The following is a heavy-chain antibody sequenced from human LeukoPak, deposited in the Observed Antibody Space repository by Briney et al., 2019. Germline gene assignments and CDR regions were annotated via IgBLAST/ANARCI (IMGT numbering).Heavy chain of an antibody. CDR1: GFTFSSYA. CDR3: AKGSGRLHAYYLDY. Sequence: PGGSLRLSCAASGFTFSSYAMSWVRQAPGKGLEWVSAISGSGGSTYYADSVKGRFTISRDNSKNTLYLQMNSLRAEDTAVYYCAKGSGRLHAYYLDYWGQGTLVTVSS. CDR2: ISGSGGST. J-gene: IGHJ4*02. V-gene: IGHV3-23*01. D-gene: IGHD6-25*01.